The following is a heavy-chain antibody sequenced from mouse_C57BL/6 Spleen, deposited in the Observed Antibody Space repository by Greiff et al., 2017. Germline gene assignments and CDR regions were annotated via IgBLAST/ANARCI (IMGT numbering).Heavy chain of an antibody. CDR1: GFTFTDYY. J-gene: IGHJ3*01. CDR3: ARNGYYDDDSGFAY. D-gene: IGHD2-4*01. CDR2: IRNKANGYTT. Sequence: DVKLVESGGGLVQPGGSLSLSCAASGFTFTDYYMSWVRQPPGKALEWLGFIRNKANGYTTEYSASVKGRFTISRDNSQSSLYLQMIALRAEDSATYYCARNGYYDDDSGFAYWGQGTLVTVSA. V-gene: IGHV7-3*01.